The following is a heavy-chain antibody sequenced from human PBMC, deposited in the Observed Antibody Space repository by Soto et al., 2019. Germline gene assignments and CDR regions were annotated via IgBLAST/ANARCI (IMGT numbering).Heavy chain of an antibody. V-gene: IGHV1-69*02. CDR3: EYGDYVVDWFDP. CDR2: IIPILGIA. Sequence: QVQLVQSGAEVKKPGSSVKVSCKASGGTFSSYTISWVRQAPGQGLEWMGRIIPILGIANYAQKFQGRVTITADKYTHTAYMELNSLRSEDTAVYFCEYGDYVVDWFDPWGQGTLVTVSS. D-gene: IGHD4-17*01. CDR1: GGTFSSYT. J-gene: IGHJ5*02.